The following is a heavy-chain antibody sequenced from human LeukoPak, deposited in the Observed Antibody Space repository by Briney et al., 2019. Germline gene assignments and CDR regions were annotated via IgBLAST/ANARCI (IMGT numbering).Heavy chain of an antibody. CDR1: GYSISSGYD. V-gene: IGHV4-38-2*02. Sequence: ETLSLTCTVSGYSISSGYDWGWIRQAAGKGLEWLGSISQSGTTYDNPSLKSRVTLSVDTSKNQVSLKLSSVTAADTAVYYCARSEINDYVKYWGQGILVTVSS. CDR2: ISQSGTT. CDR3: ARSEINDYVKY. J-gene: IGHJ4*02. D-gene: IGHD3-16*01.